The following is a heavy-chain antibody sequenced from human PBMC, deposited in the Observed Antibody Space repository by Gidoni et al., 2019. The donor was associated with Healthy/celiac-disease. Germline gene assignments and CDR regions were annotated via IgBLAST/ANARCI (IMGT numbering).Heavy chain of an antibody. D-gene: IGHD5-18*01. CDR2: ISWNSGSI. V-gene: IGHV3-9*01. CDR3: AKDMGAGGGYSYGDAFDI. Sequence: EVQLVESGGGLVQPGRSLRLSCAASGFTFDDYAMHWVRQAPGKGLEWVSGISWNSGSIGYADSVKGRFTISRDNAKNSLYLQMNSLRAEDTALYYCAKDMGAGGGYSYGDAFDIWGQGTMVTVSS. J-gene: IGHJ3*02. CDR1: GFTFDDYA.